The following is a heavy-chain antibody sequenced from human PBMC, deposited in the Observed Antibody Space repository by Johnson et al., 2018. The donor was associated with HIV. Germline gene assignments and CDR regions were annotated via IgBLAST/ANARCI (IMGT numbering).Heavy chain of an antibody. CDR2: IHSGGST. J-gene: IGHJ3*02. Sequence: VQLVESGGGLVQPGRSLRLSCAVSGLSVSINYITWVRQAPGQGLEWVSVIHSGGSTYYADSVKGRFTMSRDNSKNTIYLQTNSLRREDTAVYYCVRYREMPAWRDAFDIWGQGTTVTVSS. D-gene: IGHD1-14*01. CDR1: GLSVSINY. V-gene: IGHV3-66*02. CDR3: VRYREMPAWRDAFDI.